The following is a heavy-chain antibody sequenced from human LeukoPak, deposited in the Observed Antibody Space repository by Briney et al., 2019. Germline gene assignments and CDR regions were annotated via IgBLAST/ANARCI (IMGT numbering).Heavy chain of an antibody. J-gene: IGHJ4*02. CDR2: IYYSGST. CDR3: ARDLDYGAVDY. V-gene: IGHV4-39*07. D-gene: IGHD3-16*01. Sequence: PSETLSLTCTVSGGSISSSSYYWGWIRQPPGKGLGWIGSIYYSGSTYYNPSLKSRVTISVDTSKNQFSLKLSSVTAADTAVYYCARDLDYGAVDYWGQGTLVTVSS. CDR1: GGSISSSSYY.